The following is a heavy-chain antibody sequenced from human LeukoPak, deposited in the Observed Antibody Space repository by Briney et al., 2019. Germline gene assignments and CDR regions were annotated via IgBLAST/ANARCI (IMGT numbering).Heavy chain of an antibody. J-gene: IGHJ4*02. Sequence: PSETLSLTCTVSGGSISSYYWSWIRQPAGKGLEWIWRIYTSGSTNYNPSLKSRVTMSVDTSKNQFSLKLSSVTAADTAVYYCARDWVGATTRNFDYWGQGTLVTVSS. CDR2: IYTSGST. D-gene: IGHD1-26*01. V-gene: IGHV4-4*07. CDR3: ARDWVGATTRNFDY. CDR1: GGSISSYY.